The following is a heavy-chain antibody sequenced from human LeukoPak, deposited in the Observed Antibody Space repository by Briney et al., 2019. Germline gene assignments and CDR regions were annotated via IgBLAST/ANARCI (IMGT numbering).Heavy chain of an antibody. Sequence: GGSLRLSCAASGFTFSDYYMSWIRQAPGKGLEWVSYISSSGTTIYYADSVRGRFTISRDNSKNTLYLQMNSLRAEDTAVYYCAKELESVGAARWGQGTLVTVSS. D-gene: IGHD2-15*01. CDR1: GFTFSDYY. CDR2: ISSSGTTI. V-gene: IGHV3-11*04. J-gene: IGHJ4*02. CDR3: AKELESVGAAR.